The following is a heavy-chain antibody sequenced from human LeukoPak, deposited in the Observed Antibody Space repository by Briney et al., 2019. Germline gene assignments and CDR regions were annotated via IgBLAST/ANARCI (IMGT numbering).Heavy chain of an antibody. CDR2: IKQDGSEK. CDR3: AREAARRITIFGVTREDDYYYYYMDV. D-gene: IGHD3-3*01. Sequence: GGSLRLSCAASGFTFSSYWMSWVRQAPGKGLEWVANIKQDGSEKYYVDSVKGRFTISRDNAKNSLYLRMNSLRAEDTAVYYCAREAARRITIFGVTREDDYYYYYMDVWGKGTTVTVSS. V-gene: IGHV3-7*01. CDR1: GFTFSSYW. J-gene: IGHJ6*03.